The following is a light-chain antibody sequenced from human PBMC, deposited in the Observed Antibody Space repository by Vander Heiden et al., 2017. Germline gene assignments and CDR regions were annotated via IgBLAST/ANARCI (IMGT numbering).Light chain of an antibody. CDR2: EVS. CDR1: SSDVGTYNY. J-gene: IGLJ1*01. CDR3: SSYAGSNTYV. Sequence: QSALTQPPSASGSPGQSVTISCTGASSDVGTYNYVSWYQQHPGKAPKLMIYEVSKRPSGVPDRFSGSKSGNTASLTVSGLQPEDEADYDCSSYAGSNTYVFGTGTKVTVL. V-gene: IGLV2-8*01.